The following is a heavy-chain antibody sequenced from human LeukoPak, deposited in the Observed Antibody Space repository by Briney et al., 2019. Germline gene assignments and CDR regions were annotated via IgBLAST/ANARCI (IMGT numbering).Heavy chain of an antibody. Sequence: PGGSLRLSCAGSGFTFRSYWMHWVRQAPGKGLEWVANIKQDGSEKYYVDSVKGRFTISRDNANDSVYLQMNSLRAEGTAVYYCARRYFDWFLGAGGSLDIWGQGTMVTVSS. CDR1: GFTFRSYW. CDR3: ARRYFDWFLGAGGSLDI. CDR2: IKQDGSEK. D-gene: IGHD3-9*01. J-gene: IGHJ3*02. V-gene: IGHV3-7*01.